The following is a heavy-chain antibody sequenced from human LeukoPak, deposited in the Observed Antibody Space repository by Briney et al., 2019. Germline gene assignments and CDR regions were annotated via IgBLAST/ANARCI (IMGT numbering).Heavy chain of an antibody. CDR1: GGSISSYC. CDR3: AAVKLGAFDI. CDR2: IYYSGST. V-gene: IGHV4-59*12. Sequence: SETLSLTCTVSGGSISSYCWSWIRQPPGKGLEWIGYIYYSGSTNYNPSLKSRVTISVDTSKTQFPLKLSSVTAADTAVYYCAAVKLGAFDIWGQGTMVTVSS. J-gene: IGHJ3*02. D-gene: IGHD1-7*01.